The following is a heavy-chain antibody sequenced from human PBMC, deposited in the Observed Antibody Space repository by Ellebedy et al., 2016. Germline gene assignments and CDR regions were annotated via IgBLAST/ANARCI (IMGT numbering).Heavy chain of an antibody. CDR1: GGSFSGYY. CDR3: ARVRVTTPSRFDY. CDR2: INHSGST. D-gene: IGHD1-14*01. Sequence: SQTLSLTCXVYGGSFSGYYWSWIRQPPGKGLEWIGEINHSGSTNYNPSLKSRVTISVDTSKNQFSLKLNSVTAADTAVYYCARVRVTTPSRFDYWGQGTLVTVSS. V-gene: IGHV4-34*01. J-gene: IGHJ4*02.